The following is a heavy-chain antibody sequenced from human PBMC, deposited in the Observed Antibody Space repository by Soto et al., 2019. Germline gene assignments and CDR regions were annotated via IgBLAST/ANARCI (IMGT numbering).Heavy chain of an antibody. V-gene: IGHV4-30-4*01. CDR3: ARGRYCLTGRCFPNWFDS. J-gene: IGHJ5*01. D-gene: IGHD2-15*01. CDR2: IYKSTTT. Sequence: LSLTCSVSCDSISTVDYFWTWIRQPPGQALEYIGYIYKSTTTYYNPSFESRVAISLDTSKSQFSLTVTSVTAADTAVYFCARGRYCLTGRCFPNWFDSWGQGTLVTVSS. CDR1: CDSISTVDYF.